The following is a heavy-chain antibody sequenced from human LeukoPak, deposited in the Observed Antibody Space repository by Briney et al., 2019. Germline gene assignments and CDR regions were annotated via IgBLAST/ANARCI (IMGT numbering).Heavy chain of an antibody. D-gene: IGHD4-23*01. J-gene: IGHJ5*02. CDR2: IYYSGST. V-gene: IGHV4-39*07. CDR3: ARERDGGSFDP. Sequence: SETLSLTCTVSGGSISSSSYYWGWIRQPPGKGLEWIGSIYYSGSTYYNPSLKSRVTISVDTSKNQFSLKLSSVTAADTAVYYCARERDGGSFDPWGQGTLVTVSS. CDR1: GGSISSSSYY.